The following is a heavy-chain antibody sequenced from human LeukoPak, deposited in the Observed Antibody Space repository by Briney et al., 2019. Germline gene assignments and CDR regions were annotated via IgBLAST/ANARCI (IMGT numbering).Heavy chain of an antibody. J-gene: IGHJ4*02. CDR3: ARRKGSSSYYFDY. CDR1: GGSFSGYY. D-gene: IGHD6-6*01. V-gene: IGHV4-34*01. Sequence: SETLSLTRAVYGGSFSGYYWSWIRQPPGKGLEWIGEINHSGSTNYNPSLKSRVTISVDTSKNQFSLKLSSVTAADTAVYYCARRKGSSSYYFDYWGQGTLVTVSS. CDR2: INHSGST.